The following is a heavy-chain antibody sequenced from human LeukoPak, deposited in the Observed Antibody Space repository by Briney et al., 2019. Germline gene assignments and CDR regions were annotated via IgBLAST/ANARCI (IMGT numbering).Heavy chain of an antibody. CDR2: IYSGGST. V-gene: IGHV3-66*01. J-gene: IGHJ4*02. CDR3: AREGALGFDF. CDR1: GFTFSSYA. D-gene: IGHD1-26*01. Sequence: GGSLRLSCAASGFTFSSYAMSWVRQTPGKGLEWVSVIYSGGSTYYADTVKGRFTISRDNAKNSLFLEMNSLRPEDTAVYYCAREGALGFDFWGQGALVTVSS.